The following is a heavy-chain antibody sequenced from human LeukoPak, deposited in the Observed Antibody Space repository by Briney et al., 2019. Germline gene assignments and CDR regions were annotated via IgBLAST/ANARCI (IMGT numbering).Heavy chain of an antibody. CDR1: GYTFISYY. V-gene: IGHV1-2*02. CDR2: INPNSGGT. D-gene: IGHD3-10*01. Sequence: ASVKVSCKASGYTFISYYIHWVRQAPGQGLEWMGWINPNSGGTNYAQKFQGRVTMTRDTSISTAYMELSRLRSDDTAVYYCARDRTLLYYMDVWGKGTTVTISS. CDR3: ARDRTLLYYMDV. J-gene: IGHJ6*03.